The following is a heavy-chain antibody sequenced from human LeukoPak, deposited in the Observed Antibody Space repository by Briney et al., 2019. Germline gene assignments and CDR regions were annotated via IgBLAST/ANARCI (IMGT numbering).Heavy chain of an antibody. CDR3: ARHPADGTKYYFDY. CDR1: GGSFSGYY. V-gene: IGHV4-34*01. Sequence: PSETLSLTCAVYGGSFSGYYWSWIRQPPGKGLEWIGEINHSGSTNYNPSLKSRVTISVDASKNQFSLKLSSVTAADTAVYYCARHPADGTKYYFDYWGQGTLVTVSS. CDR2: INHSGST. D-gene: IGHD1-26*01. J-gene: IGHJ4*02.